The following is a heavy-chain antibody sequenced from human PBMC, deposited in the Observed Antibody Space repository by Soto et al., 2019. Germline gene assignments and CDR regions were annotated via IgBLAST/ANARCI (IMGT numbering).Heavy chain of an antibody. CDR2: IIPIFGTA. J-gene: IGHJ6*02. CDR3: ARALYCSGGSYYSGYYGMGV. Sequence: QVQLVQSGAEVKKPGSSVKVSCKASGGTFSSYAISWVRQAPGQGLEWMGGIIPIFGTANYAQKFQGRVTITADKSTSTAYMELSSLRYEDTAVYYCARALYCSGGSYYSGYYGMGVWGQGTTVTVSS. V-gene: IGHV1-69*06. CDR1: GGTFSSYA. D-gene: IGHD2-15*01.